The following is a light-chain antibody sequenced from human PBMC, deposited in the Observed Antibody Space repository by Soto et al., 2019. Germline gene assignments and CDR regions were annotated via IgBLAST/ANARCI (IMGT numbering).Light chain of an antibody. CDR2: AAS. J-gene: IGKJ5*01. Sequence: ILLTQSPSSLSASVGDRVTITCRASQGIDTSLAWYQQKPGKAPKLLIYAASNFQSGVPSRFSGSGSGTHFTLTISSLQPEDFATYYCQQLHGYPITFGQGTRVEI. V-gene: IGKV1-9*01. CDR3: QQLHGYPIT. CDR1: QGIDTS.